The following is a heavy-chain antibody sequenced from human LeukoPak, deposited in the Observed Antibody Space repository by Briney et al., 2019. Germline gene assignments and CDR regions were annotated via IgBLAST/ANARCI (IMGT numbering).Heavy chain of an antibody. D-gene: IGHD3-10*01. V-gene: IGHV4-30-2*02. CDR3: ARGRRFTMVRGVTDYYYYYMDV. CDR1: GGSISSGGYY. J-gene: IGHJ6*03. CDR2: IYHSGST. Sequence: PSETLSLTCTVSGGSISSGGYYWSWIRQPPGKGPEWIGYIYHSGSTYYNPSLKSRVTISVDRSKNQFSLKLSSVTAADTAVCYCARGRRFTMVRGVTDYYYYYMDVWGKGTTVTVSS.